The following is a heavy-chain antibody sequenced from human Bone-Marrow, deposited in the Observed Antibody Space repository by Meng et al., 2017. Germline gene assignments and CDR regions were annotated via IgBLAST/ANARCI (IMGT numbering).Heavy chain of an antibody. V-gene: IGHV3-21*01. Sequence: VAQVGSGGGRVKPGGSLRLYLSASGFTCSSYSMNWVRQAPGKGPEWVSSISSSSSYKYYADSVKGRFTISRDNAKNSLYLQMNSLRAEDTAVYYCARGGAFGVVKPFDYWGQGTLVTVSS. CDR1: GFTCSSYS. CDR3: ARGGAFGVVKPFDY. J-gene: IGHJ4*02. D-gene: IGHD4-23*01. CDR2: ISSSSSYK.